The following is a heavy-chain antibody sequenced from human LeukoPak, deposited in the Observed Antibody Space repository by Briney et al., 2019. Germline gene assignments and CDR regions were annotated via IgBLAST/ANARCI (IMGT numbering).Heavy chain of an antibody. D-gene: IGHD4-17*01. CDR2: ISYDGSNK. V-gene: IGHV3-30*18. CDR1: GFTFSSYG. Sequence: PGGSLRLSCAASGFTFSSYGMHWVRQAPGKGLEWVAVISYDGSNKYYADSVKGRFTISRDDAKNSLYLQMNSLRAEDTAVYYCAKDPYGDYGAPDYWGQGTLVTVSS. J-gene: IGHJ4*02. CDR3: AKDPYGDYGAPDY.